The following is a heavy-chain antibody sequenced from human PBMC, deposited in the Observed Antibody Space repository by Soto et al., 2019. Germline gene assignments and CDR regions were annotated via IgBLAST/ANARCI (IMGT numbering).Heavy chain of an antibody. V-gene: IGHV1-2*02. CDR1: GYTFTGYY. D-gene: IGHD6-19*01. J-gene: IGHJ4*02. CDR3: ARDRSSGRPY. CDR2: INPNSGGT. Sequence: AAVKVSCKASGYTFTGYYMHWVRQAPGQGLGWMGWINPNSGGTNSAQKFQGRVTMTRDASVSTAYMELSGLRSDDRAVYDCARDRSSGRPYWGKGNLVTVSS.